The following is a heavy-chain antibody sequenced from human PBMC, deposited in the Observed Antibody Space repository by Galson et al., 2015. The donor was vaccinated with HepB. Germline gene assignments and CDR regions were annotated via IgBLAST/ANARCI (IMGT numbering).Heavy chain of an antibody. V-gene: IGHV3-11*05. CDR2: ISSSSSYT. D-gene: IGHD6-13*01. CDR1: GFTFSDYY. J-gene: IGHJ4*02. CDR3: ARAWASHGYSSSWYGY. Sequence: SLRLSCAASGFTFSDYYMSWIRQAPGKGLEWVSYISSSSSYTNYADSVKGRFTISRDNAKNSPYLQMNSLRAEDTAVYYCARAWASHGYSSSWYGYWGQGTLVTVSS.